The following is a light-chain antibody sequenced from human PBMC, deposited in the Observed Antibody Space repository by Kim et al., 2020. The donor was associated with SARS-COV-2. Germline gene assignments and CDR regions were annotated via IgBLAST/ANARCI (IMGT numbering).Light chain of an antibody. CDR3: QTWTTGFWI. Sequence: ASVNLTCTLTSGHSSYAIEWHQQQPEKGPRFLMKLKSDGSHNKGDGVPDRFSGSSSGAERYLTISSLQSEDEADYYCQTWTTGFWIFGGGTQLTVL. CDR1: SGHSSYA. V-gene: IGLV4-69*01. CDR2: LKSDGSH. J-gene: IGLJ2*01.